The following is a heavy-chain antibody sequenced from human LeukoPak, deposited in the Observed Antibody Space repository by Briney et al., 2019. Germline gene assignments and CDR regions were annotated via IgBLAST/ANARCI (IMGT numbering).Heavy chain of an antibody. CDR1: GGSISSYY. V-gene: IGHV4-59*01. D-gene: IGHD3-16*01. Sequence: SETLSLTCTVSGGSISSYYWSWIRQPPGKGLEWIGYIYYSGSTNYNPSLKSRVTISVDTSKNQFSLKLSSVTAADTAVYYCAREGRWGSYSDYWGQGTLVTVSS. J-gene: IGHJ4*02. CDR2: IYYSGST. CDR3: AREGRWGSYSDY.